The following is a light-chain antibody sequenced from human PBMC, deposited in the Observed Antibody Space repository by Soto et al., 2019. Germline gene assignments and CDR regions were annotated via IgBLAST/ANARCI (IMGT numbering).Light chain of an antibody. Sequence: DIQMAQSPSTLSGSVGDRVTITCRASQTISSWLAWYQQKPGKAPKLLIYKASTLKSGVPSRFSGSGSGTEFTLTISSLQPDDFATYYCQHGYSTITFGQGTRLEIK. CDR2: KAS. J-gene: IGKJ5*01. V-gene: IGKV1-5*03. CDR1: QTISSW. CDR3: QHGYSTIT.